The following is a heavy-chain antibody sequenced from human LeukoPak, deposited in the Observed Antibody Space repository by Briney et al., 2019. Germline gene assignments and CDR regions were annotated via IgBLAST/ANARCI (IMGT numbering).Heavy chain of an antibody. Sequence: GASVKVSCKASGYTFTGYYMDWVRQAPGHGLGWMGWINPNSGGTNYAQKFQGRGTMTRYTSISTTYMELSRLRSDDTAAYYCAVGFSDYCDYWGQGTLVTVSS. J-gene: IGHJ4*02. D-gene: IGHD6-25*01. V-gene: IGHV1-2*02. CDR3: AVGFSDYCDY. CDR2: INPNSGGT. CDR1: GYTFTGYY.